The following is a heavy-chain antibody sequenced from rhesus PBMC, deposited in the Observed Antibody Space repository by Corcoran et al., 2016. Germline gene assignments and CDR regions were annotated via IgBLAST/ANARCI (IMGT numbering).Heavy chain of an antibody. J-gene: IGHJ4*01. Sequence: QVQLQESGPGLVKPSETLSLTCTVSGASISNYWWSWSRQSPGKGLEWIAEINGDVALPYPNPSLRSRVTIARDASRKQFSLKLTSVTAADTAVYYCARDCSSYLNDYWGQGVLVTVSS. V-gene: IGHV4-80*01. CDR1: GASISNYW. CDR3: ARDCSSYLNDY. CDR2: INGDVALP. D-gene: IGHD2-15*01.